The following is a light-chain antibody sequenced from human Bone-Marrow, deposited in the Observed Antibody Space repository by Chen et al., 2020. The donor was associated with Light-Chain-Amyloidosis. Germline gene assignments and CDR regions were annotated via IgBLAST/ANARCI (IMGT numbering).Light chain of an antibody. V-gene: IGKV3-20*01. J-gene: IGKJ2*01. CDR1: QSVSSSY. CDR2: GAS. CDR3: QQYGSSLMYT. Sequence: EIVLTQSTGTLSLYPGERATLSCRASQSVSSSYLAWYQQKPGQAPRLLIYGASSRATGIPDRFSGSGSGTDFTLTISRLEPEDFAVYYCQQYGSSLMYTFGQGTKLEIK.